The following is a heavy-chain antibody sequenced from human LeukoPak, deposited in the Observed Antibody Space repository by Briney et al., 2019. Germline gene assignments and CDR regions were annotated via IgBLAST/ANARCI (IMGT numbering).Heavy chain of an antibody. CDR3: ARDLHYYDSSGYYYR. Sequence: GGSLRLSCAASGFTFSSYWMSWVRQAPGKGLEWVSYISSSSSTIYYADSVKGRFTISRDNAKNSLYLQMNSLRDEDTAVYYCARDLHYYDSSGYYYRWGQGTLVTVSS. J-gene: IGHJ4*02. CDR1: GFTFSSYW. D-gene: IGHD3-22*01. V-gene: IGHV3-48*02. CDR2: ISSSSSTI.